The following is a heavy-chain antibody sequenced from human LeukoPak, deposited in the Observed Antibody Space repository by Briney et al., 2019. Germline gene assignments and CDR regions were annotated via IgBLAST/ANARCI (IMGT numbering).Heavy chain of an antibody. CDR2: IIPILGIA. Sequence: ASMKVSCKASGGTFSSYAISWVRQAPGQGLEWMGRIIPILGIANYAQKFQGRVTITADKSTSTAYMELSSLRSVDTAVYYCARDSGGNYYYYGMDVWGQGTTVTVSS. V-gene: IGHV1-69*04. CDR3: ARDSGGNYYYYGMDV. D-gene: IGHD6-19*01. CDR1: GGTFSSYA. J-gene: IGHJ6*02.